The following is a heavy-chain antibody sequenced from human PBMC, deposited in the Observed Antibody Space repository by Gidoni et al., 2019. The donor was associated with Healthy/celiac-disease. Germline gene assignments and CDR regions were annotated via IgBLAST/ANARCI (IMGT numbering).Heavy chain of an antibody. CDR1: GGSISSSSYY. D-gene: IGHD3-22*01. CDR2: IYYSGST. V-gene: IGHV4-39*01. Sequence: QLQLQESGPGLVKPSETLSLTCTVSGGSISSSSYYWGWIRPPPGKGLEWIGSIYYSGSTYYNPSLKSRVTISVDTSKNQFSLKLSSVTAADTAVYYCASRYYYDSSGYGGWYFDLWGRGTLVTVSS. J-gene: IGHJ2*01. CDR3: ASRYYYDSSGYGGWYFDL.